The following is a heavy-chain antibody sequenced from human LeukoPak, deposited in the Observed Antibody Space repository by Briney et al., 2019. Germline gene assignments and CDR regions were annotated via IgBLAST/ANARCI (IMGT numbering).Heavy chain of an antibody. J-gene: IGHJ4*02. CDR1: GLTFRGYW. CDR2: ISSDGSTT. Sequence: PGGSLRLSCVVSGLTFRGYWMHCVRHAPGKGLVWLSRISSDGSTTNYADSVKGRFTISRDNAKNTLYLQLNGLRVEDTAVYYCSTYYYVPRWGQGTLVTVSS. D-gene: IGHD3-16*01. V-gene: IGHV3-74*01. CDR3: STYYYVPR.